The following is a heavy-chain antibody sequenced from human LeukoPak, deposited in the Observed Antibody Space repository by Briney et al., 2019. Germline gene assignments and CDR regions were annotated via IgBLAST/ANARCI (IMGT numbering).Heavy chain of an antibody. CDR1: GGSISSYY. J-gene: IGHJ3*02. D-gene: IGHD3-22*01. V-gene: IGHV4-59*01. CDR2: IYYSGST. Sequence: PSETLSLTCTVTGGSISSYYWSWIRQPPGKGLEWIGYIYYSGSTNYNPSLKSRVTISVDTSKNQFSLKLISVTAADTAVYYCARDPDYYDSSGWGNDAFDIWGQGTMVTVSS. CDR3: ARDPDYYDSSGWGNDAFDI.